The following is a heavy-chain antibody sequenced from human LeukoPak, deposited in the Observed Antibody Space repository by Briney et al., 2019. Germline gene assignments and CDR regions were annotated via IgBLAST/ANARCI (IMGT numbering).Heavy chain of an antibody. CDR1: GYTLTGYC. CDR3: ARVRYRLAETYIDY. V-gene: IGHV1-2*02. Sequence: ASVKVSCKASGYTLTGYCMHWVRQAPGQGLEWMGWINPNSGGTTYAQKFQGRVTMTRDTSISTAYMELSRLRSNDTAVYYCARVRYRLAETYIDYWGQGTLVTVSS. D-gene: IGHD3-16*01. J-gene: IGHJ4*02. CDR2: INPNSGGT.